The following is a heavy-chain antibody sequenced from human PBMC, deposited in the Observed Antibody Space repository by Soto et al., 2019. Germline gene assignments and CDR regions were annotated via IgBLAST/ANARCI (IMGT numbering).Heavy chain of an antibody. Sequence: GGSLRLSCGFTFTTYAMSWVRQAPGKGLEWVSAISTSGGSTYYADSVKGRFTISRDNSKNTLYLQMNSLRAEDTAVYYCAKERYSSRSPDFDYWGQGTLVTVSS. J-gene: IGHJ4*02. V-gene: IGHV3-23*01. CDR3: AKERYSSRSPDFDY. D-gene: IGHD6-13*01. CDR2: ISTSGGST. CDR1: FTFTTYA.